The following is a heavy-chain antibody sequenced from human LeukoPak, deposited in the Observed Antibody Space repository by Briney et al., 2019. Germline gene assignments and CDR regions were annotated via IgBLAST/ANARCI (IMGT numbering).Heavy chain of an antibody. CDR3: ANEHDYGGDARFGP. CDR1: GYSISSGYY. J-gene: IGHJ5*02. CDR2: IYHSGST. Sequence: PSETLSLTCTVSGYSISSGYYWGWIRQPPGKGLEWIWSIYHSGSTYYNPSLKSRVTISVDTSKNQFSLKLSSVTAADTAVYYCANEHDYGGDARFGPWGQGTLVTVSS. V-gene: IGHV4-38-2*02. D-gene: IGHD4-23*01.